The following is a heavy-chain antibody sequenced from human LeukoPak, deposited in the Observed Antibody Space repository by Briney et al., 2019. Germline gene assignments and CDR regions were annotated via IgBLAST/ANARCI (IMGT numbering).Heavy chain of an antibody. CDR2: ISYDGSNK. D-gene: IGHD2-2*01. CDR3: AKDLGTGLRKGYFDY. CDR1: GFTFSSYG. Sequence: GGSLRLSCAASGFTFSSYGMHWVRQAPGKGLEWVAVISYDGSNKYYADSVKGRFTISRDNSKNTLYLQMNSLRAEDTAVYYCAKDLGTGLRKGYFDYWGQGTLVTVSS. J-gene: IGHJ4*02. V-gene: IGHV3-30*18.